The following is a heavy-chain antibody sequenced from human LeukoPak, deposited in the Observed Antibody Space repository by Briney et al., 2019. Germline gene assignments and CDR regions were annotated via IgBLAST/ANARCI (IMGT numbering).Heavy chain of an antibody. J-gene: IGHJ3*02. CDR1: GFSVSSNF. D-gene: IGHD6-13*01. Sequence: TGGSLRLSCAASGFSVSSNFMTWVRQAPGKGLEWLSVIYRIGSTYYADSVKGRLTISRDNYKNTLYLQMSSLTAEDTAVYYCARGRGQQLVNDAFDIWGQGTMVTVSP. CDR3: ARGRGQQLVNDAFDI. V-gene: IGHV3-66*01. CDR2: IYRIGST.